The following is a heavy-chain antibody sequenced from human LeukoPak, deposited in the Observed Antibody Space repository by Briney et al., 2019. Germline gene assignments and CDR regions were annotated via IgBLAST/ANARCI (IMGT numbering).Heavy chain of an antibody. CDR3: ARGPLQTIPTSKIVVYYYPFDY. J-gene: IGHJ4*02. D-gene: IGHD3-22*01. CDR1: GFNSDDYG. Sequence: GGSLRLSCAASGFNSDDYGMSWVRQAPGKGLEWVSGINWNGGGTGYADSVKGRFTISRENAKNSLYLQMNSLKAEDTALYYCARGPLQTIPTSKIVVYYYPFDYWGQGTLVTVSS. V-gene: IGHV3-20*04. CDR2: INWNGGGT.